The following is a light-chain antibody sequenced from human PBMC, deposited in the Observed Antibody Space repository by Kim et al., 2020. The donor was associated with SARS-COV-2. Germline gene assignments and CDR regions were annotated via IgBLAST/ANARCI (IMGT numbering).Light chain of an antibody. J-gene: IGKJ4*01. Sequence: SPGERANLTCTASQSVSYNYLAWYQQKPGQAPRLLIHTASKRATGIPNRISASGSGTDFILTITTLEPEDFAVYYCQQYGISPLTFGGGTKVDIK. CDR3: QQYGISPLT. V-gene: IGKV3-20*01. CDR1: QSVSYNY. CDR2: TAS.